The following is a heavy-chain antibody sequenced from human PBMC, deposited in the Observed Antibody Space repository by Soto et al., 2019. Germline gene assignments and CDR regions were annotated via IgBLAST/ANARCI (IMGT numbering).Heavy chain of an antibody. J-gene: IGHJ5*02. CDR3: ARAISGYVT. V-gene: IGHV1-3*01. Sequence: QVQLVQSGAEVKKPGASVKVYCKASGITYTPYAIHWVRQAAGQRLEWMGGIKAGNGNTRYTHMFLGRVTLTRDTSASTAYMHLVSLRSEDTAIYYCARAISGYVTCGQGALVTVSS. D-gene: IGHD3-22*01. CDR2: IKAGNGNT. CDR1: GITYTPYA.